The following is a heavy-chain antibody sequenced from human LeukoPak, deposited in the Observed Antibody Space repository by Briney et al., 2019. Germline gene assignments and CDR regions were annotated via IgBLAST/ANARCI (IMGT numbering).Heavy chain of an antibody. J-gene: IGHJ4*02. CDR1: GGTFSSYA. D-gene: IGHD5-12*01. V-gene: IGHV1-69*13. CDR3: ARGGQYSGYDYDY. CDR2: IIPIFGTA. Sequence: ASVKVSCKASGGTFSSYAISWVRQAPGQGLEWMGGIIPIFGTANYAQKFRGRVTITADESTSTAYMELSSLRSEDTAVYYCARGGQYSGYDYDYWGQGTLVTVSS.